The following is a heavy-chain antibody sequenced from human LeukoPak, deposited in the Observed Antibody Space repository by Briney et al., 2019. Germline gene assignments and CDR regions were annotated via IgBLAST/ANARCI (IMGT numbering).Heavy chain of an antibody. CDR2: IHYSGST. Sequence: KPSETLSLTCTVSGGSIRSYYWSWIRQPPGKGLEWIGYIHYSGSTNYNPSLKSRVTKSVDTSRNQLSLKLSSVTAAGTAVYYCATSTAHSSSWYAFDYWGQGTLVTVSS. CDR1: GGSIRSYY. CDR3: ATSTAHSSSWYAFDY. V-gene: IGHV4-59*01. J-gene: IGHJ4*02. D-gene: IGHD6-13*01.